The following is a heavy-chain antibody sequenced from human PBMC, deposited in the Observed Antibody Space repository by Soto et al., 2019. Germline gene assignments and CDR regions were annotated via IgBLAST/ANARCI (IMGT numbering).Heavy chain of an antibody. CDR2: ANGQGI. CDR3: AKDRNYPRDQFHY. D-gene: IGHD1-7*01. Sequence: HPWGSLRLSCAASGFTFSTYALSANGQGIYYADSVRGRFTISRDNSKNTIFLHMDSLRAEDTAVYYCAKDRNYPRDQFHYWGQGTLVTVSS. CDR1: GFTFSTYA. J-gene: IGHJ4*02. V-gene: IGHV3-23*01.